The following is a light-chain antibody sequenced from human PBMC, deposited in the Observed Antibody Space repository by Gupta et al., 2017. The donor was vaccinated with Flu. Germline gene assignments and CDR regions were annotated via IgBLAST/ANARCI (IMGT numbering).Light chain of an antibody. Sequence: ALTQPASVSGSPGQSNTISCTGTGTDVGGYNFVSWYQQYPGKVPKLIISEVNNRPSGVSSRFSGSKFGNTAFLTIAGLQAEDEADYYCNSYTHSTTLGVFGGGTRLTVL. V-gene: IGLV2-14*01. CDR1: GTDVGGYNF. CDR3: NSYTHSTTLGV. J-gene: IGLJ3*02. CDR2: EVN.